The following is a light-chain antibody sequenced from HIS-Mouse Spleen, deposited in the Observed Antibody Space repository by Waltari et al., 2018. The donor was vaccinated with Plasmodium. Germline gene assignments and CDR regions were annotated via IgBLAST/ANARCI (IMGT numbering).Light chain of an antibody. Sequence: SYELTQPPSVSVSPGQTARIPCSGDALPKKSAYWYQQKSGQAPVLVIYEDRKRPSGIPERFSGSSSGTMATLTISGAQVEDEADYYCYSTDSSGNHRVFGGGTKLTVL. CDR3: YSTDSSGNHRV. J-gene: IGLJ3*02. CDR2: EDR. CDR1: ALPKKS. V-gene: IGLV3-10*01.